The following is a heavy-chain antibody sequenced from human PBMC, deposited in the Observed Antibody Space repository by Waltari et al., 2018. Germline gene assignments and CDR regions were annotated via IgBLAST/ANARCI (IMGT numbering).Heavy chain of an antibody. CDR3: ARDAFCSGGSCYSRGGYFDY. Sequence: QVQLVESGGGVVQPGWSLRLSCAASGFTFSSSAMHWVRQAPGKGLEWVAVISYDGSNKYYADSVKGRFTISRDNSKNTLYLQMNSLRAEDTAVYYCARDAFCSGGSCYSRGGYFDYWGQGTLVTVSS. CDR2: ISYDGSNK. D-gene: IGHD2-15*01. V-gene: IGHV3-30-3*01. CDR1: GFTFSSSA. J-gene: IGHJ4*02.